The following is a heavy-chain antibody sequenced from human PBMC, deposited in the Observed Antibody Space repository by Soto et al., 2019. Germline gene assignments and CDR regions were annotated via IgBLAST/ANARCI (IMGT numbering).Heavy chain of an antibody. Sequence: GSGPTLVNPTQTLTLTCIFSGFSLRTSGVGVGWIRQPPGKALEWLGFIYWNDDKRYSPSLKSRLTITKDTSKNQVVLTMTNMDPVGTATYYCAKSGSSGWYGWFDPWGQGTLVTVSS. V-gene: IGHV2-5*01. J-gene: IGHJ5*02. D-gene: IGHD6-19*01. CDR3: AKSGSSGWYGWFDP. CDR2: IYWNDDK. CDR1: GFSLRTSGVG.